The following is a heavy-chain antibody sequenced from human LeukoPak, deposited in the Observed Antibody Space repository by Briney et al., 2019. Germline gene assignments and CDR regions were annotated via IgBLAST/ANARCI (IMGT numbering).Heavy chain of an antibody. CDR2: ISSSGSTI. Sequence: GGSLRLSCAASGFTFSSYWMSWVRQAPGKGLEWVSYISSSGSTIYYADSVKGRFTISRDNSKNTLYLQMNSLRAEDTAVYYCAKDGGYCSSTSCYRNAFDIWGQGTIVTVSS. CDR3: AKDGGYCSSTSCYRNAFDI. V-gene: IGHV3-48*01. J-gene: IGHJ3*02. CDR1: GFTFSSYW. D-gene: IGHD2-2*02.